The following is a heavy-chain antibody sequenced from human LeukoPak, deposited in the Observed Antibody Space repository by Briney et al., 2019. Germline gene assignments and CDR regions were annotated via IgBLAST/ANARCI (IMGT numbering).Heavy chain of an antibody. CDR1: GYTFTSYG. V-gene: IGHV1-18*01. J-gene: IGHJ3*02. Sequence: GASVKVSCKASGYTFTSYGISWVRQAPGQGLEWMGWISAYNGNTNYAQKLQGRVTMTTDTSTSTAYMELRSLRSDDTAVYYCARSITIFGVVITPDAFDIWGQGTMVTVSS. D-gene: IGHD3-3*01. CDR2: ISAYNGNT. CDR3: ARSITIFGVVITPDAFDI.